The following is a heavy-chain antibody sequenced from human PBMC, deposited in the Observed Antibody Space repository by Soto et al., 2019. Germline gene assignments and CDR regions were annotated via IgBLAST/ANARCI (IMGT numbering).Heavy chain of an antibody. J-gene: IGHJ4*02. CDR2: IYYIGTT. V-gene: IGHV4-31*01. D-gene: IGHD2-15*01. CDR1: GGSISSGGYY. CDR3: ARTPDH. Sequence: QVQLQESGPGLVKPSQTLSLTCTVSGGSISSGGYYWSWIRQHPGKGLEWIGYIYYIGTTYYNPSRKSLVTASVATSKNQCSLKLSSVPAADTAVYYCARTPDHWGQGTLVTVSS.